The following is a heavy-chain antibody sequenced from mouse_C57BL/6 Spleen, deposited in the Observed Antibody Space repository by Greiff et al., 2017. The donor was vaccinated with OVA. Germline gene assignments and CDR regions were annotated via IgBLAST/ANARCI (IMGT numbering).Heavy chain of an antibody. CDR1: GYTFTSYT. J-gene: IGHJ1*03. D-gene: IGHD1-1*01. V-gene: IGHV1-4*01. CDR3: ARSRTVVAPYWYFDV. CDR2: INPSSGYT. Sequence: QVQLQHSGAELARPGASVKMSCKASGYTFTSYTMHWVKQRPGQGLEWIGYINPSSGYTKYNQKFKDKATLTVDKSSSTAYMQLSSLTSEDSAVYYCARSRTVVAPYWYFDVWGTGTTVTVSS.